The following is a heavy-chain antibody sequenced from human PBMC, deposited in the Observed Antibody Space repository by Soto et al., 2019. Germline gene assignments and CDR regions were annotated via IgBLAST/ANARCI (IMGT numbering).Heavy chain of an antibody. CDR1: GFTFGDYA. CDR3: TRASTLDFDF. V-gene: IGHV3-49*04. CDR2: IRRNAYGGTT. D-gene: IGHD3-16*01. Sequence: GGSLRLSCTTSGFTFGDYALSLVRQAPGKGLEWVGFIRRNAYGGTTDYAASVKGRFTISRDDSKSIAYLQMNSLRTEDTALYYCTRASTLDFDFWGQGTPVTVSS. J-gene: IGHJ4*02.